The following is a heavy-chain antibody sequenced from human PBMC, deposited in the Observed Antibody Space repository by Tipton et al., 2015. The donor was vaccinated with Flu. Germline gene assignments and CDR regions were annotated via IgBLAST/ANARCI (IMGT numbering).Heavy chain of an antibody. V-gene: IGHV3-7*04. J-gene: IGHJ3*02. D-gene: IGHD3-22*01. CDR3: ARAYDSSEYYSVDGTFDM. CDR1: GFTFSGYW. Sequence: SLRLSCVASGFTFSGYWMTWVRQAPGKGLEWVANIDLDGNEKYYLDSVKGRFTISRDNAKNSLHLQMTSLRAEDTAVYYCARAYDSSEYYSVDGTFDMWGQGTVVTVSS. CDR2: IDLDGNEK.